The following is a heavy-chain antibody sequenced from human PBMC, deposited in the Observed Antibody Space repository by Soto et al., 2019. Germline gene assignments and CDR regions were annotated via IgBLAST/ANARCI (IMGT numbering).Heavy chain of an antibody. CDR1: GFSLRTSGVG. CDR2: FYWNDDK. J-gene: IGHJ6*02. CDR3: ARTMVRAGEMDV. D-gene: IGHD3-10*01. Sequence: GSGPTLVNPTQTLTLTCSFSGFSLRTSGVGVGWIRQPPGKALECLAIFYWNDDKRYSPSLKNRLTITKDTSKSQVVLIMANMDPVDTATYYCARTMVRAGEMDVWGQGTTVTVSS. V-gene: IGHV2-5*01.